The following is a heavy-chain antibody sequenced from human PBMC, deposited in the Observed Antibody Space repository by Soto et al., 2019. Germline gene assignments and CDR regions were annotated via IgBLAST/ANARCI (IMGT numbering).Heavy chain of an antibody. CDR1: GYTFTSYG. Sequence: ASVKVSCKASGYTFTSYGISWVRQAPGQGLEWMGWISAYNGNTNYAQKLQGRVTMTTDTSTSTAYMELRSLRSDDTAVYYCATQAQDDYIWGSYRGPFDYWGQGTLVTVSS. V-gene: IGHV1-18*01. J-gene: IGHJ4*02. CDR2: ISAYNGNT. D-gene: IGHD3-16*02. CDR3: ATQAQDDYIWGSYRGPFDY.